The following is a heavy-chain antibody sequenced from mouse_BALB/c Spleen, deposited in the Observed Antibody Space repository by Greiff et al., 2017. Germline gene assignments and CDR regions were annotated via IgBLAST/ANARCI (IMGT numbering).Heavy chain of an antibody. CDR3: ARREGYDYPAGLAY. V-gene: IGHV4-1*02. CDR2: INPDSSTI. CDR1: GFAFSRYW. J-gene: IGHJ3*01. D-gene: IGHD2-4*01. Sequence: DVQVQQSGAGLVQPGGSLKISCAASGFAFSRYWMRWVRQTPGKGLEWIGEINPDSSTINYTPSLKDKFIISRDNAKNTLYLQMSKVRSEDTALYYCARREGYDYPAGLAYWGQGTLVTVSA.